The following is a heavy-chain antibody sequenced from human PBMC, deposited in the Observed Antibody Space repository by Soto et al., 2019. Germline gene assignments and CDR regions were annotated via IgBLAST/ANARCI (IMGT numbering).Heavy chain of an antibody. CDR1: GYTFTGYY. CDR3: ARVGIAAAGYSNWFDP. J-gene: IGHJ5*02. Sequence: ASVKVSCKASGYTFTGYYMHWVRQAPGQGLGWMGWINPNSGGTNYAQKFQGRVTMTRDTSISTAYMELSRLRSDDTAVYYCARVGIAAAGYSNWFDPWGQGTLVTVSS. D-gene: IGHD6-13*01. CDR2: INPNSGGT. V-gene: IGHV1-2*02.